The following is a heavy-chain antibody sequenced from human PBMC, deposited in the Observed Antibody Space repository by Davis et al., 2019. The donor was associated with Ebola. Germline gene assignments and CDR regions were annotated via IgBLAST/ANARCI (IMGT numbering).Heavy chain of an antibody. CDR2: ISAYNGNT. J-gene: IGHJ5*01. V-gene: IGHV1-18*01. CDR1: SYTFTSSG. CDR3: AREAGATTRIYDS. D-gene: IGHD1-26*01. Sequence: ASVTVSCKASSYTFTSSGFSWVRQAPGQGLEWMGWISAYNGNTNYAQKLQGRVTMTTDTSRSTAYMELRSLRSDDTAVYYCAREAGATTRIYDSWGQGTLVTVSS.